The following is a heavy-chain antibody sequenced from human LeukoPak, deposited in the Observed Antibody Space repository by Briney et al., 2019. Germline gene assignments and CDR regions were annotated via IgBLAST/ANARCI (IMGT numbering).Heavy chain of an antibody. Sequence: ASVKVSCKSSGYTFTGHYMHWVRQAPGQGLEWMGWINPNSGGTNYAQKFQGRVTMTRDTSISTAYMELSRLRSDDTAVYYCARGRGGVYYGSGSYYKPRELDYWGQGTLVTVSS. CDR2: INPNSGGT. J-gene: IGHJ4*02. V-gene: IGHV1-2*02. D-gene: IGHD3-10*01. CDR3: ARGRGGVYYGSGSYYKPRELDY. CDR1: GYTFTGHY.